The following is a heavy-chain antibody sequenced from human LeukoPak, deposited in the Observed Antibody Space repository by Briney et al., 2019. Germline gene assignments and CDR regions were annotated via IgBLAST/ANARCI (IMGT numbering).Heavy chain of an antibody. V-gene: IGHV3-33*05. CDR3: AKVSNMGATNYYYGMDV. Sequence: AGGCLRLSLAASAFTFSSYDIHSVRQAPGKGLEWVAVISYDGSKKYYADSVKGRFTISRDNAKNTLYLQMNSLRAEDTAVYYCAKVSNMGATNYYYGMDVWGQGTTVTVSS. CDR1: AFTFSSYD. J-gene: IGHJ6*02. D-gene: IGHD1-26*01. CDR2: ISYDGSKK.